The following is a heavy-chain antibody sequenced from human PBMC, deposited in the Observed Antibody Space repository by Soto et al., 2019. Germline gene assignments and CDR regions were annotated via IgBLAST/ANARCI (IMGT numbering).Heavy chain of an antibody. CDR1: GFTFSDYW. D-gene: IGHD3-10*01. Sequence: EVQLVESGGGLVQPGGSLRLSCAASGFTFSDYWMSWVRQAPGKGLECVANIKRDGSEKYYEDPVKGRFTISRDNAKNSLYLQMNSLRAEDTAVYYCATSMGRGGNDYWGQGTLVTVSS. CDR2: IKRDGSEK. J-gene: IGHJ4*02. V-gene: IGHV3-7*05. CDR3: ATSMGRGGNDY.